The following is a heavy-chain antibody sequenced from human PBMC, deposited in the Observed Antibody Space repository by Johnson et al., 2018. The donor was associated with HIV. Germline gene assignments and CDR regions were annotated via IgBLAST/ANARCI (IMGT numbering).Heavy chain of an antibody. CDR3: ARVGYSLDAFDI. J-gene: IGHJ3*02. D-gene: IGHD2-21*01. Sequence: VQLVESGGGVVQPGRSLRLSCAASGFTFSSYGMHWVRQAPGKGLEWVAVIWYDGSNKYYADSVKGRFTISRDNSKKTLYLQMSSRRAEDTAVYYCARVGYSLDAFDIWGQGTMVTVSS. CDR1: GFTFSSYG. CDR2: IWYDGSNK. V-gene: IGHV3-33*01.